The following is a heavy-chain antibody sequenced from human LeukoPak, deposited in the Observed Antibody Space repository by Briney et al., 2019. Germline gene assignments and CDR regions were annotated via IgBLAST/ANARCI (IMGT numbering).Heavy chain of an antibody. D-gene: IGHD6-13*01. Sequence: GASVKVSCKASGYTFTGYYMHWVRQAPGQGLEWMGWINPNSGGTNYAQKFQGRVTMTRDTSISTAYMELSRLRSDDTAVYYCARDRTLAAAGNPFDYWGQGTLVTVSS. V-gene: IGHV1-2*02. J-gene: IGHJ4*02. CDR1: GYTFTGYY. CDR3: ARDRTLAAAGNPFDY. CDR2: INPNSGGT.